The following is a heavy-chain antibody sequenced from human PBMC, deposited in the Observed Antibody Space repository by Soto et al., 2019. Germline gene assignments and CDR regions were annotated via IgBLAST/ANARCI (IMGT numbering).Heavy chain of an antibody. CDR1: GFTFSSYA. J-gene: IGHJ5*02. V-gene: IGHV3-23*01. CDR2: ISGSGGST. CDR3: AKEDIVVVPASIRWFDP. D-gene: IGHD2-2*02. Sequence: PGGSLRLSCAASGFTFSSYAMSWVRQAPGKGLEWVSAISGSGGSTYYADSVKGRFTISRDNSKNTLYLQMNSLRAEDTAVYYCAKEDIVVVPASIRWFDPWGQGTLVTVSS.